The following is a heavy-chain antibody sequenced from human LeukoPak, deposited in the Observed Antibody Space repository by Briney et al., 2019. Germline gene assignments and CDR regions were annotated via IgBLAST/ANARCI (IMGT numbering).Heavy chain of an antibody. CDR3: ARGPNYVWGSYRYFDY. CDR2: IYYTGSI. D-gene: IGHD3-16*02. J-gene: IGHJ4*02. V-gene: IGHV4-30-4*01. CDR1: GGSISSGDYY. Sequence: PSETLSLTCIVSGGSISSGDYYWRWIRQSPGTGLEWIGYIYYTGSISYNPSLKSRLTISVDTSKNQFSLKLSSVTAADTAVYYCARGPNYVWGSYRYFDYWGQGTLVTVSS.